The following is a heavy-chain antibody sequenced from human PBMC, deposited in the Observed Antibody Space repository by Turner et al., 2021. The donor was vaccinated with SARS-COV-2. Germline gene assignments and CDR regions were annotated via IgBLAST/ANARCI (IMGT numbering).Heavy chain of an antibody. CDR2: IYYRGST. J-gene: IGHJ6*02. D-gene: IGHD3-10*01. CDR1: GGSISSYY. Sequence: SLTCTVSGGSISSYYWSWIRQPPGTGLEWLGCIYYRGSTNYNPYLMSRVTISVDTSKNQFSLKLSSVTAADTAAYYCARVVPIGVYGSGSYDHGMDVWGQGTTVTVSS. V-gene: IGHV4-59*01. CDR3: ARVVPIGVYGSGSYDHGMDV.